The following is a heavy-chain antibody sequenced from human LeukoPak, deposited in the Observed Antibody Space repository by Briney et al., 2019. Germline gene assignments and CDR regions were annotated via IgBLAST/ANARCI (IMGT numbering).Heavy chain of an antibody. J-gene: IGHJ4*02. CDR2: IYSGGST. V-gene: IGHV3-53*01. Sequence: GGSLRLSCAASGFTVSSNYMSWVRQAPGKGLEWVSVIYSGGSTYYADSVKGRFTISRDNSKNTLYLQMNTLRAEDTAVYYCAKRRYYDSSGYDFDYWGQGTLVTVSS. CDR3: AKRRYYDSSGYDFDY. D-gene: IGHD3-22*01. CDR1: GFTVSSNY.